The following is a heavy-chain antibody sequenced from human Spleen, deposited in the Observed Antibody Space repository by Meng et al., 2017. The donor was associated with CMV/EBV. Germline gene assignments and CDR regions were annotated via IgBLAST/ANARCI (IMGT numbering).Heavy chain of an antibody. CDR2: ISSDASNK. Sequence: GGSLRLSCAASGFTFSDYAMHWVRQAPGKGLEWVAIISSDASNKYYADSEKGRFTISRDNSKNTLYLQMDSLRSEDTAVYYCARDNYDFWSGNSYYYYAMDVWGQGTTVTVSS. V-gene: IGHV3-30*01. CDR1: GFTFSDYA. D-gene: IGHD3-3*01. J-gene: IGHJ6*02. CDR3: ARDNYDFWSGNSYYYYAMDV.